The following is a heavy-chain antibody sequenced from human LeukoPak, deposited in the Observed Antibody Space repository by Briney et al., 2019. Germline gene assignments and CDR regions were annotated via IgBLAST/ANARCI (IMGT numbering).Heavy chain of an antibody. Sequence: GGSLRLSCAASGFSFNKAWMSWVRQAPGKGLEGVGRIKSKTNRPTTDYPAPVKGRFTISRDESINTLYLQMNSLKTEDTALYYCTTDMLVGATFAYWGQGTLVTVSS. D-gene: IGHD1-26*01. V-gene: IGHV3-15*01. J-gene: IGHJ4*02. CDR1: GFSFNKAW. CDR2: IKSKTNRPTT. CDR3: TTDMLVGATFAY.